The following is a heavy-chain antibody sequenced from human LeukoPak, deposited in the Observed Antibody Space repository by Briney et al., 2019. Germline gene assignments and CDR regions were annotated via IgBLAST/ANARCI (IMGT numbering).Heavy chain of an antibody. J-gene: IGHJ6*02. CDR2: IYYSGNT. D-gene: IGHD2-15*01. Sequence: SETLSLTCSVSGGSISQSPYYWAWIRQTPGKGLEWIANIYYSGNTYYNLSLKSRVTISVDTSKNHFSLKLNSMTAADTAVYYCARSGPYCSGGSCYAYAMDVWGQGTTATVSS. V-gene: IGHV4-39*02. CDR1: GGSISQSPYY. CDR3: ARSGPYCSGGSCYAYAMDV.